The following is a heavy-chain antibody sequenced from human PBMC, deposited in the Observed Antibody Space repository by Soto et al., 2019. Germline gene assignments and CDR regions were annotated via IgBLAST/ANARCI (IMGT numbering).Heavy chain of an antibody. D-gene: IGHD4-17*01. V-gene: IGHV3-21*01. CDR1: GFTFSSYS. Sequence: EVQLVESGGGLVKPGGSLRLSCAASGFTFSSYSMNWVRQAPGKGLEWVSTISSSSSYIYYADSVKGRFTISRDNDNNPLDLQINSLIAEDTAVYYCARREAMTTGPKVKNYYCDYGTVFLCEGSTMTLSS. J-gene: IGHJ6*04. CDR3: ARREAMTTGPKVKNYYCDYGTVF. CDR2: ISSSSSYI.